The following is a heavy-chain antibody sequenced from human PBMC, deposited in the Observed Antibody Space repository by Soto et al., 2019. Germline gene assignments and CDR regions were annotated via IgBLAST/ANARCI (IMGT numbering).Heavy chain of an antibody. CDR2: VRGDNGHT. D-gene: IGHD2-15*01. CDR3: ARDLGYCRSGTCYREWFDP. Sequence: QVQLVQSGAEVKKPGASVKVSCKASGYTFTTHGISWVRQAPGQGLEWMGWVRGDNGHTNYAQSFQGRGTMTTDTSTNTAYMELSSLRSDDTAVYYCARDLGYCRSGTCYREWFDPWGQGTLVTVSS. CDR1: GYTFTTHG. V-gene: IGHV1-18*01. J-gene: IGHJ5*02.